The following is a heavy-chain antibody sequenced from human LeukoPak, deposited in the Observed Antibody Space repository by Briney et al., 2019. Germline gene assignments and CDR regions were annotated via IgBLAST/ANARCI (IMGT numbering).Heavy chain of an antibody. J-gene: IGHJ2*01. Sequence: PSETLSLTCTVSGGSISSYYWSWIRQPPGKGLEWIGYINYSGSTKYNPSLKSRVTISVDTSKDQFSLKLSSVTAADTAVYYCARLTAGHWYFDLWGRGTLVTVSS. CDR2: INYSGST. CDR1: GGSISSYY. V-gene: IGHV4-59*01. D-gene: IGHD6-19*01. CDR3: ARLTAGHWYFDL.